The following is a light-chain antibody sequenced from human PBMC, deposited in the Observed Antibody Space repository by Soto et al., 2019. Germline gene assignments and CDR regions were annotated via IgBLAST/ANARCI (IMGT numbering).Light chain of an antibody. Sequence: QSVLTQPASVSGSPGQSITISCTGTSSDVGAYNFVSWHQQHPGKAPKLMIYNVYDRPSGISYRFSGSKSGNTASLTISGIQGEGEADYYCSAYTVSRSYGVGTATKVTVL. CDR2: NVY. CDR1: SSDVGAYNF. V-gene: IGLV2-14*03. J-gene: IGLJ1*01. CDR3: SAYTVSRSYG.